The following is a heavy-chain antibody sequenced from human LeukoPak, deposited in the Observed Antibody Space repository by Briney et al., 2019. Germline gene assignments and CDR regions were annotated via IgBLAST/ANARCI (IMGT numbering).Heavy chain of an antibody. CDR1: GFTFSTYG. V-gene: IGHV3-30*02. Sequence: GGSLRLSCAASGFTFSTYGMHWVRQAPGKGLEWVAIIRYDGTNKYYADSVKGRFTVSRDNSKNTLYLQMNSLRAEDTAVYNCAKDRAYCSSNTCYQPFDYWGQGTLVTVSS. J-gene: IGHJ4*02. CDR2: IRYDGTNK. D-gene: IGHD2-2*01. CDR3: AKDRAYCSSNTCYQPFDY.